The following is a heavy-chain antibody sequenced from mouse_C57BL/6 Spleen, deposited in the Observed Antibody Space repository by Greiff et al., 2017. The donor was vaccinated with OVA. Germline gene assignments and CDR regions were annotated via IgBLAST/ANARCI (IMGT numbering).Heavy chain of an antibody. Sequence: EVKVVESGGGLVKPGGSLKLSCAASGFTFSDYGMHWVRQAPEKGLEWVAYISSGSSTIYYADTVKGRFTISRDNAKNTLFLQMTSLRSEDTAMYYCARDYDYDLGAMDYWGQGTSVTVSS. CDR2: ISSGSSTI. J-gene: IGHJ4*01. CDR3: ARDYDYDLGAMDY. CDR1: GFTFSDYG. D-gene: IGHD2-4*01. V-gene: IGHV5-17*01.